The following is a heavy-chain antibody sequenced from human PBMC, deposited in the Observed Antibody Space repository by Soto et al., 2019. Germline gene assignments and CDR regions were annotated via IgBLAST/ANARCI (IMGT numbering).Heavy chain of an antibody. J-gene: IGHJ6*02. V-gene: IGHV4-34*01. CDR2: IYDSGST. Sequence: SETLSLTCAVYGGSFSGYYWSWIRQPPGKAPEWIGNIYDSGSTSYNPSLKSRVTMSVDRSTNQFSLKLTSVTAADTAVYFCARGSSSYYDYGMDVWGQGTTVTVSS. D-gene: IGHD6-19*01. CDR3: ARGSSSYYDYGMDV. CDR1: GGSFSGYY.